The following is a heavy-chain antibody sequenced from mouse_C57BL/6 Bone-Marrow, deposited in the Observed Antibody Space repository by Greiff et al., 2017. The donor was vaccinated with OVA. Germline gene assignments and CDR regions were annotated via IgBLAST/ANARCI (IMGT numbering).Heavy chain of an antibody. J-gene: IGHJ3*01. V-gene: IGHV1-72*01. D-gene: IGHD1-1*01. CDR1: GYTFTSYW. CDR2: IDPNSGGT. CDR3: ARSNLPYCYGSSLAWFAY. Sequence: QVQLQQPGAELVKPGASVKLSCKASGYTFTSYWMHWVKQRPGRGLEWIGRIDPNSGGTKYNEKFKSKATLTVDKPSSTAYMQLSSLTSEDSAVYYCARSNLPYCYGSSLAWFAYWGQGTLVTVSA.